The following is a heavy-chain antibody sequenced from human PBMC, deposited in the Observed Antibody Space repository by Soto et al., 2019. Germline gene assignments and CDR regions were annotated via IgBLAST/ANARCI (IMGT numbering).Heavy chain of an antibody. D-gene: IGHD3-10*01. CDR1: GFTFSDYY. Sequence: QVQVVESGGGLVKPGWSLRLSCAASGFTFSDYYMSWIRQAPGKGLEWVAYISSSSSATNYADSVKGRFTISRANAKKSLYLQMNSLGVEDTAVYYCARGRTRGHFDYWGQGPLVTVSS. CDR3: ARGRTRGHFDY. J-gene: IGHJ4*02. V-gene: IGHV3-11*06. CDR2: ISSSSSAT.